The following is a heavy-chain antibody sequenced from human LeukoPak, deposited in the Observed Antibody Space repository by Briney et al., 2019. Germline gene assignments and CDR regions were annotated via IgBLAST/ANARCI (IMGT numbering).Heavy chain of an antibody. D-gene: IGHD5-24*01. V-gene: IGHV3-21*01. CDR1: GFTFSSYT. J-gene: IGHJ4*02. CDR3: ARAALVLRDGYNYYFDD. Sequence: GGSLRLSCAASGFTFSSYTMTWVRQAPGKGLEWVSSISSSSSYIYYADSVKGRFTISRDNSKNTLYLQMNSLRAEDTAVYYCARAALVLRDGYNYYFDDWGQGTLVTVSS. CDR2: ISSSSSYI.